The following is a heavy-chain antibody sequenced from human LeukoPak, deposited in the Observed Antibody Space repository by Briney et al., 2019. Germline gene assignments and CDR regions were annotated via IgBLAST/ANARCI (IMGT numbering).Heavy chain of an antibody. V-gene: IGHV4-34*01. Sequence: SETLSLTCAVYGGSFSGYYWSWIRQPPGKGLEWIGEINHSGSTNYNPSLKSRVTISVDTSKDQFSLKLSSVTAADTAVYYCARTNSSGSFDYWGQGTLVTVSS. J-gene: IGHJ4*02. CDR1: GGSFSGYY. CDR3: ARTNSSGSFDY. D-gene: IGHD6-19*01. CDR2: INHSGST.